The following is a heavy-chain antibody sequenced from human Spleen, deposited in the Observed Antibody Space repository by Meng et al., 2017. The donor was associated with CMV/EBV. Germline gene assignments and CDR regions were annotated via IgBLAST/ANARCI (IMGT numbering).Heavy chain of an antibody. CDR3: ARRGSSSYGY. D-gene: IGHD6-6*01. J-gene: IGHJ4*02. CDR2: IYYSGST. V-gene: IGHV4-39*01. Sequence: SETLSLTCSLSGGSISSSSYYWGWIRQPPGKGLEWIGSIYYSGSTYYNPSLKSRVTISVDTSKNQFSLKLSSVTAADTAVYYCARRGSSSYGYWGQGTLVTVSS. CDR1: GGSISSSSYY.